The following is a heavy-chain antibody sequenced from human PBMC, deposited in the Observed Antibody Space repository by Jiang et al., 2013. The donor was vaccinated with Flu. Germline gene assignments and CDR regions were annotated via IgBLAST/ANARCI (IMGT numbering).Heavy chain of an antibody. CDR3: TTNYGDYFWSSFDF. D-gene: IGHD4-17*01. V-gene: IGHV3-15*07. J-gene: IGHJ4*02. CDR1: GFIFDNAW. CDR2: XKTKIDGGTA. Sequence: QLLESGGGFVKPGGSLRLSCEASGFIFDNAWMHWVRQAPGKGLEWVGRXKTKIDGGTADYAAPVKGRFTVSRDDSKSTLYLEMNSLKTEDTAVYYCTTNYGDYFWSSFDFWGQGTLVTVSS.